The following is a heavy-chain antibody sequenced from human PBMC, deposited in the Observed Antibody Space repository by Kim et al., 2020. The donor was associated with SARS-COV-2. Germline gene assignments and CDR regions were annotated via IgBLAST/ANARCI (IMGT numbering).Heavy chain of an antibody. CDR2: INAGNGNT. D-gene: IGHD3-10*01. CDR3: SRDRGRYYYGSRSYYSGTYNWFDP. CDR1: GYTFTSYA. Sequence: ASVKVSCKASGYTFTSYAMHWVRQAPGQRLEWMGWINAGNGNTKYSQKFQGRVTITRDTSASTAYMELSSLRSEDTAVYYCSRDRGRYYYGSRSYYSGTYNWFDPWGQRTLVTVSS. V-gene: IGHV1-3*01. J-gene: IGHJ5*02.